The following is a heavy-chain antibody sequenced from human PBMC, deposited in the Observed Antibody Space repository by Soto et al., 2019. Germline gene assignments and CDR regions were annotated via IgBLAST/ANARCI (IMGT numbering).Heavy chain of an antibody. V-gene: IGHV5-51*01. CDR1: GYSFSSYW. Sequence: GESLKISCEASGYSFSSYWIGWVRQMPGKGLEWMGIIFPADSDTRYSPSFQGQVTISADKSTSTAYLQWSSLKASDTAMYYCARTSAAGKYYYGMAVWGQGTTVTVSS. CDR3: ARTSAAGKYYYGMAV. D-gene: IGHD6-13*01. J-gene: IGHJ6*02. CDR2: IFPADSDT.